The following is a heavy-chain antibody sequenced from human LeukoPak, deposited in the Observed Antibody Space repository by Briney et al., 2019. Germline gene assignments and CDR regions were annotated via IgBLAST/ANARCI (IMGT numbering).Heavy chain of an antibody. D-gene: IGHD4-17*01. CDR3: ARQTPTTDNWFDP. Sequence: SETLSLTCTVSGGSISSSSYYWGWICQPPGKGLEWIGSIYYSGSTYYNPSLKSRVTISVDTSKNQFSLKLSSVTAADTAVYYCARQTPTTDNWFDPWGQGTLVTVSS. V-gene: IGHV4-39*01. J-gene: IGHJ5*02. CDR2: IYYSGST. CDR1: GGSISSSSYY.